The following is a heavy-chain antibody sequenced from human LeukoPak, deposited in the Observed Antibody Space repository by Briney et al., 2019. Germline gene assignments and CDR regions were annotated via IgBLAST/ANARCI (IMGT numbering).Heavy chain of an antibody. CDR1: GGSISSYY. CDR3: ARVGHLAAAGTYDY. CDR2: IFYSGSP. J-gene: IGHJ4*02. Sequence: SSETLSLTCTVSGGSISSYYWSWIRQPPGKGLEWIGNIFYSGSPNYNPSLKSRVTISFDTSKNQFSLKLSSVTAAGTAVYYCARVGHLAAAGTYDYWGQGTLVTVPS. D-gene: IGHD6-13*01. V-gene: IGHV4-59*08.